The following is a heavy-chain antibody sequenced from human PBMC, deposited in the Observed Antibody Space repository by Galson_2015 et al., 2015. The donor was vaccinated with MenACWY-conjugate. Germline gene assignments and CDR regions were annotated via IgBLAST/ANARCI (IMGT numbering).Heavy chain of an antibody. D-gene: IGHD1-26*01. V-gene: IGHV3-74*01. CDR1: GFNFNIYW. J-gene: IGHJ4*02. CDR2: INSDVVST. CDR3: VALSGSSLGDY. Sequence: SLRLSCAASGFNFNIYWMHWVRQAPGKGLMWVSHINSDVVSTSYADSVKGRFSISRDNAKSTLYLQMNNLRAEDTAVYYCVALSGSSLGDYWGQGTLVIVSS.